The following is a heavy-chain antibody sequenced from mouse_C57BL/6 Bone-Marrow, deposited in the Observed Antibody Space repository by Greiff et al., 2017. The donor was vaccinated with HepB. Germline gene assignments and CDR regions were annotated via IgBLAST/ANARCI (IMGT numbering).Heavy chain of an antibody. Sequence: QVQLQQPGAELVKPGASVKLSCKASGYTFTSYWMHWVKQRPGQGLEWIGMIHPNSGSNNYNEKFKSKATLTVDKSSSTAYMQLSSLTSEDAVVYYCASNRRLRLRFDYWGRGTLVTVSA. J-gene: IGHJ3*01. CDR2: IHPNSGSN. D-gene: IGHD3-2*02. V-gene: IGHV1-64*01. CDR1: GYTFTSYW. CDR3: ASNRRLRLRFDY.